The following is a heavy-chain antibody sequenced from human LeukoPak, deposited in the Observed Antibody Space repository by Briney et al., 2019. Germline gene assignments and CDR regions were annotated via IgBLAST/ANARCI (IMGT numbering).Heavy chain of an antibody. Sequence: GGSLRLSCAASGFAFSHAFIHWVRQVPGKGLEWVANIKQDGSEKYYVDSVKGRFTISRDNAKNSLYLQMNSLRAEDTAVYYCATSLAGGDYWGQGTLVTVSS. J-gene: IGHJ4*02. CDR3: ATSLAGGDY. V-gene: IGHV3-7*01. CDR1: GFAFSHAF. CDR2: IKQDGSEK. D-gene: IGHD3-16*01.